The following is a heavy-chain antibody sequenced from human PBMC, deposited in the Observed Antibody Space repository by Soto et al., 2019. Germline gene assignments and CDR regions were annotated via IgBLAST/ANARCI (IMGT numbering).Heavy chain of an antibody. CDR3: VRDQFALHS. D-gene: IGHD4-4*01. Sequence: NPGGSLRLSCAASGFTFTDYYMTWIRQAPGKGLEWLSYISTSGSNTNYAASVKGRFTISRDNAKNSLYLQMNSLRAEDTAIYYCVRDQFALHSWGQGAMVTVYS. V-gene: IGHV3-11*06. J-gene: IGHJ4*02. CDR1: GFTFTDYY. CDR2: ISTSGSNT.